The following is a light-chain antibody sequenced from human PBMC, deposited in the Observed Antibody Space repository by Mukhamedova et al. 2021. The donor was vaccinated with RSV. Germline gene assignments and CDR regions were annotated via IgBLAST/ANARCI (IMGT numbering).Light chain of an antibody. V-gene: IGKV3-20*01. J-gene: IGKJ2*01. CDR1: QSVSSSY. Sequence: GERATLSCRASQSVSSSYLAWYQQKPGQAPRLLIYGASSRATGIPDRFSGSGSGTDFTLTISRLEPEDLAVYYCQQYGSSTGTFG. CDR3: QQYGSSTGT. CDR2: GAS.